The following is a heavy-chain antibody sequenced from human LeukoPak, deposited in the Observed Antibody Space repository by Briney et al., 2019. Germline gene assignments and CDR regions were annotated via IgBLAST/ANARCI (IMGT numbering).Heavy chain of an antibody. Sequence: GRSLRLSCAASGFTFSSYAMHWVRQAPGKGLEWVAVISYDGSNKYYADSVKGRFTISRDNSKNTLYLQMNSLRAEDTAVYYCARVQWRYSYGSGFDCWGQGTLVTVSS. V-gene: IGHV3-30*04. CDR1: GFTFSSYA. CDR2: ISYDGSNK. CDR3: ARVQWRYSYGSGFDC. D-gene: IGHD5-18*01. J-gene: IGHJ4*02.